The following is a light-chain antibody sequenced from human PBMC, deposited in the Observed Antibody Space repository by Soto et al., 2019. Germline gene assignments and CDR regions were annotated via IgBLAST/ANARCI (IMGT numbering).Light chain of an antibody. Sequence: QSVLTQPRSVSGSPGQSVTISCTGTSSDVGGYNYVSWYQQHPGKAPKLMIYDVSKRPSGVSDRFSGSKSGNTASLTISGLQAEDEADYYCCSYAGSYTWVFGEGTKLTVL. CDR3: CSYAGSYTWV. V-gene: IGLV2-11*01. CDR1: SSDVGGYNY. J-gene: IGLJ3*02. CDR2: DVS.